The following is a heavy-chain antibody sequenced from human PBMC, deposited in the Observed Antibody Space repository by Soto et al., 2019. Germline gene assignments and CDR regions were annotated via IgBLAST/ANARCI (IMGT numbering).Heavy chain of an antibody. Sequence: EVQLVESGGGLVQPGGSLTLSCSTSGFTFSSYWMHWVRQAPGEGPVWVSRIDSDGSRTSYADSVTGRFIISRDNAKNTLFLKLSSLRAEDTAVYYCARDPEWDGNHFDIWGQGTMVTVSS. CDR1: GFTFSSYW. CDR3: ARDPEWDGNHFDI. CDR2: IDSDGSRT. V-gene: IGHV3-74*01. D-gene: IGHD1-26*01. J-gene: IGHJ3*02.